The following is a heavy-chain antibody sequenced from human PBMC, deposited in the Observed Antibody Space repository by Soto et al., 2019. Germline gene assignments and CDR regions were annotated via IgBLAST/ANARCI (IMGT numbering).Heavy chain of an antibody. Sequence: ASVKVSCKASGYTFTSYGISWVRQAPGQGLEWMGWISAYNGNTNYAQKLQGRVTMTTDTSTSTAYIELRSLRSGDTALYYCAKDSLARRAAAGTVDYWGQGTLVTVSS. CDR2: ISAYNGNT. D-gene: IGHD6-13*01. V-gene: IGHV1-18*01. J-gene: IGHJ4*02. CDR3: AKDSLARRAAAGTVDY. CDR1: GYTFTSYG.